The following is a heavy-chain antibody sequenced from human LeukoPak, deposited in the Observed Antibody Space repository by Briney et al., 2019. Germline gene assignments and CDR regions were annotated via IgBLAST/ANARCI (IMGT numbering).Heavy chain of an antibody. CDR2: IYYSGST. J-gene: IGHJ5*02. CDR1: GGSINSYY. V-gene: IGHV4-59*12. Sequence: PSETLSLTCTVSGGSINSYYWSWVRQPPGKGLEWIGYIYYSGSTNYNPSLKSRVTISLDTSKNQFSLKLSSVTAADTAVYYCARGDVVVVAATPIWFDPWGQGTLVTVSS. D-gene: IGHD2-15*01. CDR3: ARGDVVVVAATPIWFDP.